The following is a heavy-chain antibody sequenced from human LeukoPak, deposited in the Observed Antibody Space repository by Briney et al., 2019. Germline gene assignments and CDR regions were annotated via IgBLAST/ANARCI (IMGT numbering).Heavy chain of an antibody. J-gene: IGHJ3*02. CDR2: IWYDGSDK. CDR3: ARDMTPAGTLAFDI. Sequence: AGGSLGLSCAASGVTLSTYAMHWVRQAPGRGLEWVAVIWYDGSDKYFPDSVRGRFTISRDNSKNTLFLQMSSLRAEDTAVYYCARDMTPAGTLAFDIWGQGTMVTVSP. V-gene: IGHV3-33*08. D-gene: IGHD6-19*01. CDR1: GVTLSTYA.